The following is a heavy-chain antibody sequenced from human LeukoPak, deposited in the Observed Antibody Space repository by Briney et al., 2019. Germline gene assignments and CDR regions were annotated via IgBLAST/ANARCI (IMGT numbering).Heavy chain of an antibody. CDR1: VFTFSSYW. J-gene: IGHJ6*02. Sequence: GGSLRLSCAASVFTFSSYWMNWARQAPGKGQEWVASINHNGNVNYYVDSVKGRFTISRDNAKNSLYLQMSNLRAEDTAVYFCARGGGLDVWGQGATVTVSS. CDR3: ARGGGLDV. V-gene: IGHV3-7*03. D-gene: IGHD3-16*01. CDR2: INHNGNVN.